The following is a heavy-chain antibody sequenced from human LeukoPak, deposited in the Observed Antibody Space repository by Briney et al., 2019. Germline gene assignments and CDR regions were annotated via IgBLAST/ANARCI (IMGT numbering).Heavy chain of an antibody. CDR1: GGSISRYY. CDR2: INHSGST. V-gene: IGHV4-34*01. J-gene: IGHJ6*02. CDR3: ARRLSTVTRHYYYYYGMDV. D-gene: IGHD4-17*01. Sequence: SETLSLTCSVSGGSISRYYWSWIRQPPGKGLEWIGEINHSGSTNYNPSLKSRVTISVDTSKNQFSLKLSSVTAADTAVYYCARRLSTVTRHYYYYYGMDVWGQGTTVTVSS.